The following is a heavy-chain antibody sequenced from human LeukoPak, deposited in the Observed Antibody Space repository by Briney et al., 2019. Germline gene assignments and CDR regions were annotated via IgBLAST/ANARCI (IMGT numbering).Heavy chain of an antibody. CDR2: ISSSGSTI. D-gene: IGHD2-15*01. V-gene: IGHV3-48*03. J-gene: IGHJ3*02. CDR3: ASVRQDDPLI. CDR1: GFTFSSYE. Sequence: GGSLRLSCAASGFTFSSYEMNWVRQAPGKGLEWVSYISSSGSTIYYADSVKGRFTISRDNAKNSLYLQMNSLRAEDTAVYYCASVRQDDPLIWGQGTMVTVSS.